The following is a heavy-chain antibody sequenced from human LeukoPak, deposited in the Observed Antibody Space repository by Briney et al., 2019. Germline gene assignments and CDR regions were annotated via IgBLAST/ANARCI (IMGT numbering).Heavy chain of an antibody. CDR1: GGSFSGYY. J-gene: IGHJ3*02. CDR3: ARVKYCGGDCYAFDI. Sequence: PSETLSLSCTVSGGSFSGYYWSWIRQPPGKGLEWIGYIYCSGSTNFYPYLKSRVTISVDTSKDQFSLKLYSVTAADTAVYYCARVKYCGGDCYAFDIWGQGTMVTVSS. CDR2: IYCSGST. V-gene: IGHV4-59*01. D-gene: IGHD2-21*01.